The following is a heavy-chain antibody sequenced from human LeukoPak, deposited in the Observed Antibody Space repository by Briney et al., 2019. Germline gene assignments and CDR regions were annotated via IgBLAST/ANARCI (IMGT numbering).Heavy chain of an antibody. CDR1: GYTITSYY. Sequence: ASVKVSCKTSGYTITSYYMHWVRQAPGQGLEWMGIINPSGGSTSYAQKFQGRVTMTRNTSISTAYMELSSLRSEDTAVYYCARGLSVVPAAIFSSGPFDPWGQGTLVTVSS. V-gene: IGHV1-46*01. CDR3: ARGLSVVPAAIFSSGPFDP. D-gene: IGHD2-2*01. CDR2: INPSGGST. J-gene: IGHJ5*02.